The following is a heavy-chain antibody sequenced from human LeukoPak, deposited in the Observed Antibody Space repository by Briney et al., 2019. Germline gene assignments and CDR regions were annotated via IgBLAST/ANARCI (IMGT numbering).Heavy chain of an antibody. J-gene: IGHJ4*02. CDR2: ISYDGSNK. D-gene: IGHD3-9*01. V-gene: IGHV3-30-3*01. Sequence: GGSLRLSCAASGFTFSSYAMHWVRQAPGKGLEWVAVISYDGSNKYYADSVKGRFTISRDNSKNTLYLQMNSLRAEDTAVYYCATVRGVRLRYTTDYWGQGTLVTVSS. CDR1: GFTFSSYA. CDR3: ATVRGVRLRYTTDY.